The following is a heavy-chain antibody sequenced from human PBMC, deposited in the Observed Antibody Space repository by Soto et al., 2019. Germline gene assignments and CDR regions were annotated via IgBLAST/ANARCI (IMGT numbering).Heavy chain of an antibody. V-gene: IGHV3-21*01. Sequence: PGGSLRLSCAASGFTLSSYSMNWVRQAPGKGLEWVSSISSSSTYIYYADSVKGRFTISRDNAKNSVYLQMNSLRAEDTAVYYFAREALWVAATILFDSWGPRTLVTVSS. CDR2: ISSSSTYI. D-gene: IGHD2-15*01. J-gene: IGHJ4*02. CDR1: GFTLSSYS. CDR3: AREALWVAATILFDS.